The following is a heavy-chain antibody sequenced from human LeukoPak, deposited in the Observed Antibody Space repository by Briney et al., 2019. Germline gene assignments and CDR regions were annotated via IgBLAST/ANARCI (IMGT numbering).Heavy chain of an antibody. Sequence: ASVKVSCKASGYTCTDHYMHWVRQAPGQGLEWVGWINPNSGGTNYAQKFQGRVTMTRDTSINTAYMEVSRLRSDDTAVYYCASIGGTSIEYWGQGTLVTVSS. CDR1: GYTCTDHY. CDR2: INPNSGGT. D-gene: IGHD4-23*01. V-gene: IGHV1-2*02. J-gene: IGHJ4*02. CDR3: ASIGGTSIEY.